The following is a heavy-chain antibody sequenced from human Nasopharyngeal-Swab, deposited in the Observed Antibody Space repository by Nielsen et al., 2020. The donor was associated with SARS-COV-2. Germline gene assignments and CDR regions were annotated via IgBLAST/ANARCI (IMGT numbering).Heavy chain of an antibody. D-gene: IGHD2-2*01. CDR2: ISYDGSNK. Sequence: GESLKISYAASGFTFSSYGMHWVRQAPGKGLEWVAVISYDGSNKYYADSVKGRFTISRDNSKNTLYLQMNSLRAEDTAVYYCAKDHGDYCSSTSCYSWGYYYGMDVWGQGTTVTVSS. CDR1: GFTFSSYG. CDR3: AKDHGDYCSSTSCYSWGYYYGMDV. J-gene: IGHJ6*02. V-gene: IGHV3-30*18.